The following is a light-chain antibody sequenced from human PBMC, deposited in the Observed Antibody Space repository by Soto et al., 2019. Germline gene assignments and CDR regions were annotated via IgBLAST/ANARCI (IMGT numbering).Light chain of an antibody. CDR1: QSVSNL. J-gene: IGKJ1*01. Sequence: EIVLTQSPGTLSLSAVEIATLSFRASQSVSNLLAWYQQKPGQAPRLLIWNASNRATGIPDRFSGSGSGTDFTLTISRLETEDFAVYYCQCYGTLRTFGQGTKVDIK. V-gene: IGKV3-20*01. CDR2: NAS. CDR3: QCYGTLRT.